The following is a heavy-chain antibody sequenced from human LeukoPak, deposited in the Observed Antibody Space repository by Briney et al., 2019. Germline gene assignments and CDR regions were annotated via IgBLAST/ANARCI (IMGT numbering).Heavy chain of an antibody. CDR2: SYHSGIT. CDR1: GGSISSYY. V-gene: IGHV4-59*12. J-gene: IGHJ3*02. Sequence: SGTLSLTCTVSGGSISSYYWSWIRQPPGKGLEWIGHSYHSGITNYNPSLKSRVTISVDTSKNQFSLKLSSVTAADTAVYYCARESSGTLRDAFDIWGQGIMVTVSS. CDR3: ARESSGTLRDAFDI. D-gene: IGHD1-26*01.